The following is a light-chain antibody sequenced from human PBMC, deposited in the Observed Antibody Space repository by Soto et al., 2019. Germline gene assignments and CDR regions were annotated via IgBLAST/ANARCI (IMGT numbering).Light chain of an antibody. J-gene: IGLJ1*01. CDR2: GNS. V-gene: IGLV1-40*01. CDR3: QSYDSSMSGWV. Sequence: QSVLTQPPSVSGAPGQRVTISCTGSSSNIGADYGVHWYQHLPGTAPKLLIYGNSNRPSGVPDRFSGSKSGTSAPLAITGLQAEDEADYYCQSYDSSMSGWVFGGGTKVTVL. CDR1: SSNIGADYG.